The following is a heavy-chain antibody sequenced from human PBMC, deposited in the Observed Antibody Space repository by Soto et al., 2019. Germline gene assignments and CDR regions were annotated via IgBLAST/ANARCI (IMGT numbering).Heavy chain of an antibody. CDR1: GGSISSYY. CDR2: IYTSGST. D-gene: IGHD2-2*01. Sequence: SETLSLTCTVSGGSISSYYWSWIRQPAGKGLEWIGRIYTSGSTNYNPSLKSRVTMSVDTSKNQFSLKLSSVTAADTAVYYCARDREGTDAIFHGMAVWGQGTTVTVS. V-gene: IGHV4-4*07. J-gene: IGHJ6*02. CDR3: ARDREGTDAIFHGMAV.